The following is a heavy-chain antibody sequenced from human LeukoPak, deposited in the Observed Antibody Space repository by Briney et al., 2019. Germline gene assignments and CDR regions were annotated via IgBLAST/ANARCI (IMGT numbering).Heavy chain of an antibody. V-gene: IGHV3-7*01. D-gene: IGHD3-16*02. Sequence: GGSLRLSCAASGFTFSNYWMSWVRQAPGKGLEWVANIKDDGSEKYYVDSVKGRFTISRDNAKNSLYLQMNSLRAEDTAVYYCARIMITFGGVIPTYYMDVWGKGTTVTVSS. J-gene: IGHJ6*03. CDR3: ARIMITFGGVIPTYYMDV. CDR2: IKDDGSEK. CDR1: GFTFSNYW.